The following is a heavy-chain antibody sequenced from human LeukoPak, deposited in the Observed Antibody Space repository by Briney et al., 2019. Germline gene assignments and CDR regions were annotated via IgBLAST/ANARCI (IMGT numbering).Heavy chain of an antibody. D-gene: IGHD7-27*01. CDR3: AMGNYMDV. CDR2: IIPTLDVA. V-gene: IGHV1-69*04. Sequence: ASVKVSCKASGDNFSSYVITWVRQAPGQGLEWMGRIIPTLDVANFAQKFKGRVTITADKFTNTAHLELSSLRSEDTAVYYCAMGNYMDVWGKGTTVTVSS. CDR1: GDNFSSYV. J-gene: IGHJ6*03.